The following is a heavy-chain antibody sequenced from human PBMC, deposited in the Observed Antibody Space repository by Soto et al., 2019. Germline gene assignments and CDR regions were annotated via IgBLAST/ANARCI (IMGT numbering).Heavy chain of an antibody. D-gene: IGHD3-22*01. CDR2: IYYSGST. Sequence: SSETLSLTCTVSGGSISSYYWSWIRQPPGKGLEWIGYIYYSGSTNYNPSLKSRVTISVDTSKNQFSLKLSSVTAADTAVYYCARGFSSGYYRGNWFDPWGQGTLVTVS. CDR1: GGSISSYY. V-gene: IGHV4-59*01. J-gene: IGHJ5*02. CDR3: ARGFSSGYYRGNWFDP.